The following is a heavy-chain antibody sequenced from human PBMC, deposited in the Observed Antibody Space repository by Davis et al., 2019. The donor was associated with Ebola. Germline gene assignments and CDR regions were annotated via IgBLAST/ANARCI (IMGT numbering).Heavy chain of an antibody. CDR1: GYTFTSYA. Sequence: ASVKVSCKASGYTFTSYAMHWVRQAPGQRLEWMGWINAGNGNTKYSQKFQGRVTITRDTSASTAYMELSSLRSDDTAVYYCARVCCSSTSCWCYYYYGMDVWGQGTTVTVSS. CDR3: ARVCCSSTSCWCYYYYGMDV. J-gene: IGHJ6*02. V-gene: IGHV1-3*01. CDR2: INAGNGNT. D-gene: IGHD2-2*01.